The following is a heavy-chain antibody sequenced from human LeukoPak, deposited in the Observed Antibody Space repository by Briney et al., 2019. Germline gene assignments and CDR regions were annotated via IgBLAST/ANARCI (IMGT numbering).Heavy chain of an antibody. J-gene: IGHJ4*02. CDR1: GLTFSSYA. CDR2: ISGSGGST. V-gene: IGHV3-23*01. Sequence: PGGSLRLSCAASGLTFSSYAMSWVRQAPGKGLEWVSAISGSGGSTYYADSVKGRFTISRDNSKNTLYLQMNSVRAEDTAVYYCAKDVIRSGWYLYYFDYWGQGTLVTVSS. CDR3: AKDVIRSGWYLYYFDY. D-gene: IGHD6-19*01.